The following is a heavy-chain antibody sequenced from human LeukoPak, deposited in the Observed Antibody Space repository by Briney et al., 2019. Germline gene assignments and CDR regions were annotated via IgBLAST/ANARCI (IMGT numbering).Heavy chain of an antibody. CDR2: ISYDGSNK. J-gene: IGHJ4*02. V-gene: IGHV3-30-3*01. CDR1: GFTFSSYS. D-gene: IGHD5-18*01. Sequence: GRSLRLSCAASGFTFSSYSMHLVRQAPGKGLEWVALISYDGSNKYYADSVKGRFTISRDNSKNTLYLQMNNLRTEDTAVYSCARDEGYSYGHPFDYWGQGTLVTVSS. CDR3: ARDEGYSYGHPFDY.